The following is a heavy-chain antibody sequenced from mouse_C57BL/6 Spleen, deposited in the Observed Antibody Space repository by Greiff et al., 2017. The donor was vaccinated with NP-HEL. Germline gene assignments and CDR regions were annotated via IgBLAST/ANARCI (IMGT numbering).Heavy chain of an antibody. D-gene: IGHD3-2*02. CDR2: IDPSDSYT. CDR1: GYTFTSYW. Sequence: QVQLQQPGAELVMPGASVKLSCKASGYTFTSYWMHWVKQRPGQGLEWIGEIDPSDSYTNYNQKFKGKSTLTVDKSSSTAYMQLSSLTSEDSAVYYCATQASSGQRLFAYWGQGTLVTVSA. J-gene: IGHJ3*01. V-gene: IGHV1-69*01. CDR3: ATQASSGQRLFAY.